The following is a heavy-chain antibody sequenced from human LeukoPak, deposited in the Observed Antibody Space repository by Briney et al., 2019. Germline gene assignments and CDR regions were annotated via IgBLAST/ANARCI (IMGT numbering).Heavy chain of an antibody. V-gene: IGHV1-69*05. CDR2: IIPIFGTA. D-gene: IGHD3-22*01. CDR1: GYTFTSYD. CDR3: ARVKYYYDSSGYYWFDP. J-gene: IGHJ5*02. Sequence: SVKVSCKAPGYTFTSYDINWVRQAPGRGLEWMGGIIPIFGTANYAQKFQGRVTITTDESTSTAYMELSSLRSEDTAVYYCARVKYYYDSSGYYWFDPWGQGTLVTVSS.